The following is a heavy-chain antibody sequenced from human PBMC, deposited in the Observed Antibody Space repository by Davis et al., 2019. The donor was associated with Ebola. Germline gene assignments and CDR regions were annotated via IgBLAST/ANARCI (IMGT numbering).Heavy chain of an antibody. CDR2: IKQDGSEK. J-gene: IGHJ4*02. Sequence: GESLKISCAASGFTFSSYWMSWVRQAPGKGLEWVANIKQDGSEKYYVDSVKGRFTISRDNAKNSLYLQMNSLRAEDTAVYYCARDRAWSGYYNPLGFGWGQGTLVTVSS. CDR1: GFTFSSYW. V-gene: IGHV3-7*03. CDR3: ARDRAWSGYYNPLGFG. D-gene: IGHD3-3*01.